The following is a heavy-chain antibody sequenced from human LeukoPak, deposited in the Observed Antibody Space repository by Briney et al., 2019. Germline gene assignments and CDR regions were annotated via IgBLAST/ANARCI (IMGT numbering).Heavy chain of an antibody. V-gene: IGHV3-23*01. Sequence: PGGSLRLSCAVSGFTFSSYAMSWVRQAPGKGLEWVSVLSGSGGSIYYADSVKGRFTISRDNSKNTLYLQMNSLRAEDTAVYYCARGLVRGVILDYWGQGTLVTVSS. CDR1: GFTFSSYA. CDR3: ARGLVRGVILDY. D-gene: IGHD3-10*01. J-gene: IGHJ4*02. CDR2: LSGSGGSI.